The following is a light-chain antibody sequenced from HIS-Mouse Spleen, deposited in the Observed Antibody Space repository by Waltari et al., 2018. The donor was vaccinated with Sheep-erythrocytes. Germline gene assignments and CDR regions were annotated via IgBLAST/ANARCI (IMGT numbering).Light chain of an antibody. J-gene: IGLJ1*01. CDR2: DVS. CDR1: SSDVGGYNY. Sequence: QSALTQPRSVSGSPGQSVTISCTGTSSDVGGYNYVSWYQQHPGKAPKIMIYDVSKRTSRVPDRFSGSKSGNTASLTSSGLQAEDEADYYCCSYAGSYNHVFATGTKVTVL. V-gene: IGLV2-11*01. CDR3: CSYAGSYNHV.